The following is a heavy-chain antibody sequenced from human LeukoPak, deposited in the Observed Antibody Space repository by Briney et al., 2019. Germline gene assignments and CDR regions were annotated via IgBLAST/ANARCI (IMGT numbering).Heavy chain of an antibody. CDR1: GFIFSNSG. V-gene: IGHV3-33*01. Sequence: GRSLRLSCAASGFIFSNSGMHWVRQAPGKGLEWVTVIYTDGSTKYYADSVKGRFTISRDNSQNTLYLQMNSLRAEDTAVYYCARNSGGRRYYFTEWGQGTLVTVSS. D-gene: IGHD3-10*01. J-gene: IGHJ4*02. CDR2: IYTDGSTK. CDR3: ARNSGGRRYYFTE.